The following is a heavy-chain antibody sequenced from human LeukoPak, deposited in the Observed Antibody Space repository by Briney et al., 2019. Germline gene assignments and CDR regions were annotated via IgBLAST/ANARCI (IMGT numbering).Heavy chain of an antibody. CDR3: AKEMGYYGAGSHGAY. D-gene: IGHD3-10*01. V-gene: IGHV3-20*04. J-gene: IGHJ4*02. CDR1: GFTFDDYG. CDR2: INWNGGST. Sequence: GGSLRLSCAASGFTFDDYGMSWVRQAPGKGLEWVSGINWNGGSTGYADSVKGRFTISRDNSKNTLYLQMNSLRAEDTAVYYCAKEMGYYGAGSHGAYWGQGTLVTVSS.